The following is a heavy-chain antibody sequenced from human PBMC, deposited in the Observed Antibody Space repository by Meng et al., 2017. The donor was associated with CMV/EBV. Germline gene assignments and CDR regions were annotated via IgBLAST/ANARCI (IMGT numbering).Heavy chain of an antibody. CDR1: GGSFSGYD. J-gene: IGHJ6*02. CDR2: INHRGST. D-gene: IGHD5-18*01. CDR3: ARGSGYSYGYYYYYYGMDV. Sequence: GSLRLSCAVYGGSFSGYDWTWIRQSPGKGLEWIGEINHRGSTNYNPSLKSRVTISVDTSKNQFSLKLSSVTAADTAVYYCARGSGYSYGYYYYYYGMDVWGQGTTVTVSS. V-gene: IGHV4-34*01.